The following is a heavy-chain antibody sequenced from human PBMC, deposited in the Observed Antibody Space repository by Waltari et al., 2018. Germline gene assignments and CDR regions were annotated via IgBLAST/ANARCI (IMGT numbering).Heavy chain of an antibody. V-gene: IGHV1-2*06. CDR2: INPNSGGT. J-gene: IGHJ1*01. Sequence: QVQLVQSGAEVKKPGASVKVSCKASGYTFTGYYMHWVRQAPGQGLEWMGRINPNSGGTNYAQKFQGRVTMTRDTSISTAYMELSRLRSDDTAVYYCARLSVSHDDIPTLEYFQHWGQGTLVTVSS. D-gene: IGHD3-9*01. CDR1: GYTFTGYY. CDR3: ARLSVSHDDIPTLEYFQH.